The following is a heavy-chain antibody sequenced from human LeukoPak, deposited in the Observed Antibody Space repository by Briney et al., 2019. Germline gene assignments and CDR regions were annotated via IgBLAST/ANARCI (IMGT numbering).Heavy chain of an antibody. J-gene: IGHJ3*02. CDR2: IYYSGST. V-gene: IGHV4-59*01. Sequence: SETLSLTCTVSGGSISTYYWSWIRQPPGEGLEWIGYIYYSGSTSYNPSLKSRVTISVDTSKNQFSLKLSSVTAADTAVYYCAKNNGDDAFDIWGQGTMVTVSS. D-gene: IGHD4-17*01. CDR3: AKNNGDDAFDI. CDR1: GGSISTYY.